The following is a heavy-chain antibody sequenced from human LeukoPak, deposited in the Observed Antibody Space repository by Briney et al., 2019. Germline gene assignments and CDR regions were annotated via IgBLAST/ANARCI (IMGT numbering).Heavy chain of an antibody. CDR3: ARSSYYYGSGNY. CDR1: GYTFTGYY. J-gene: IGHJ4*02. Sequence: ASVKVSCKASGYTFTGYYMHWVGQAPGQGLEWMGWINPNSGGTNYAQKFQGRVTMTRDTSISTAYMELSRLRSDDTAVYYCARSSYYYGSGNYWGQGTLVTVSS. V-gene: IGHV1-2*02. D-gene: IGHD3-10*01. CDR2: INPNSGGT.